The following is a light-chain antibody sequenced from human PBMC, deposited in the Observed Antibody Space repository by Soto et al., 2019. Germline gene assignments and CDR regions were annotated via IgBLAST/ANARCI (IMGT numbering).Light chain of an antibody. V-gene: IGLV2-14*01. CDR3: NSYTTGTTWV. J-gene: IGLJ3*02. CDR2: DVS. Sequence: QSALTQPASVSGSPGQSITISCTGTTSDVGRYNYVSWHQQHPGKAPKLLIFDVSNRPSGVSDRFSGSKSGNTASLTISGLQAEEEADYYCNSYTTGTTWVFGGGTKVTVL. CDR1: TSDVGRYNY.